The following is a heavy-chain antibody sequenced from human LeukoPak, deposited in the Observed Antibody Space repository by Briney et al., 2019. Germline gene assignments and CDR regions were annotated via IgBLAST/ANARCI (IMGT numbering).Heavy chain of an antibody. J-gene: IGHJ4*02. V-gene: IGHV1-69*13. CDR1: GDTFSSYA. CDR2: IIPIFGTA. D-gene: IGHD5-18*01. Sequence: ASVKVSCKASGDTFSSYAISWVRQAPGQGLEWMGGIIPIFGTANYAQKFQGRVTITADESTSTAYMELSSLRSEDTAVYYCAKGDRKEYSYGHTTFDYWGQGTLVTVSS. CDR3: AKGDRKEYSYGHTTFDY.